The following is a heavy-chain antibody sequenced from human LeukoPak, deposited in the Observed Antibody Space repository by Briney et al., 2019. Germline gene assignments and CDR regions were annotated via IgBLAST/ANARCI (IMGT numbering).Heavy chain of an antibody. D-gene: IGHD1-26*01. V-gene: IGHV3-7*01. Sequence: GGSLRLSCAASGFPFSTYWMTWVRQAPGKGLELVANIKQDGSEKYYVDSVKGRFTISRDNAKNSRYLQMNSLRAEDTAVYYCARDSGATIDYWGPGTLVTVSS. J-gene: IGHJ4*02. CDR3: ARDSGATIDY. CDR1: GFPFSTYW. CDR2: IKQDGSEK.